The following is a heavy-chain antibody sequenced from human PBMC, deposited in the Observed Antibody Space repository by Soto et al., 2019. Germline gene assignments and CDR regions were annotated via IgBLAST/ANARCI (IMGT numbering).Heavy chain of an antibody. D-gene: IGHD3-22*01. J-gene: IGHJ5*02. CDR2: IFYNGIT. CDR3: ATRAAVVTNYFDP. CDR1: GGSISSSSFY. V-gene: IGHV4-39*01. Sequence: SETLSLTCTVSGGSISSSSFYWGWIRQPPGEGLEWIGNIFYNGITYYNPSLKSRVTISVDTSKSQFSLRLSSVTAADTAVYYCATRAAVVTNYFDPWGQGTPVTVSS.